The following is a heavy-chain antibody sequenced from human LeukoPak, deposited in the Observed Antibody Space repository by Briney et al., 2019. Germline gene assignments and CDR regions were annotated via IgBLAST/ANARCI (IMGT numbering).Heavy chain of an antibody. CDR1: GFTFSSYS. J-gene: IGHJ3*02. CDR3: ARDDLPEYYYDSSGPNDAFDI. Sequence: PGGSLRLSCAASGFTFSSYSMNWVRQAPGKGLEWVSSTSSSSSYIYYADSVKGRFTISRDNAKNSLYLQMNSLRAEDTAVYYCARDDLPEYYYDSSGPNDAFDIWGQGTMVTVSS. V-gene: IGHV3-21*01. CDR2: TSSSSSYI. D-gene: IGHD3-22*01.